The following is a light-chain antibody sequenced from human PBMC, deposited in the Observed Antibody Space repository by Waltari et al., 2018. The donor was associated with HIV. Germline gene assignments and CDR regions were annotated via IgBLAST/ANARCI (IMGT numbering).Light chain of an antibody. V-gene: IGLV3-1*01. J-gene: IGLJ3*02. CDR1: KLGSKY. CDR3: HSWDTNNVQV. CDR2: QDS. Sequence: SYELIQPPSVSVSPGQTASITCSGDKLGSKYACWFQQKPGQSPVLVISQDSKRPSGIPERFSVSKSGNTATLTISGTQAMDEADYYCHSWDTNNVQVFGGGTKLTVL.